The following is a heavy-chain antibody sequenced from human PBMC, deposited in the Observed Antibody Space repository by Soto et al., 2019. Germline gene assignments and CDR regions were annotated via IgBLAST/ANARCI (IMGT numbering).Heavy chain of an antibody. V-gene: IGHV3-49*04. CDR1: GFTFGDYA. CDR2: IRSKAYGGTT. CDR3: TRGIVATIPWSDY. Sequence: PGGSLRLSCTASGFTFGDYAMSWVRQAPGKGLEWVGFIRSKAYGGTTEYAASVKGRFTISRDDSKSIAYLQMNSLKTEDTAVYYCTRGIVATIPWSDYWGQGTLVTVS. J-gene: IGHJ4*02. D-gene: IGHD5-12*01.